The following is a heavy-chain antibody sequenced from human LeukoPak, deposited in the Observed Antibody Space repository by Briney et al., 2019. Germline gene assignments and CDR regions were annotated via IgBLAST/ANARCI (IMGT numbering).Heavy chain of an antibody. CDR3: ARGPYYTSTWYDPRFDY. CDR2: LNWNGDST. V-gene: IGHV3-20*04. J-gene: IGHJ4*02. Sequence: GGSLRLSCAASGFTFDDYGVSWVRQVPGKGLEWVSGLNWNGDSTSYADSVKGRFTISRDNAKNSLYLQMNSLRAEDTALYYCARGPYYTSTWYDPRFDYWGQGTLVTVSS. CDR1: GFTFDDYG. D-gene: IGHD6-13*01.